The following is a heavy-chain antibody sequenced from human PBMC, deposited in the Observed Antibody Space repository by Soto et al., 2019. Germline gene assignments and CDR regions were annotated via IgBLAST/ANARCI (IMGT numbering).Heavy chain of an antibody. CDR3: ARCRSYGMEGVERAVDI. V-gene: IGHV3-7*03. CDR2: IKSDGSEK. J-gene: IGHJ3*02. D-gene: IGHD1-26*01. CDR1: GFTLSHFW. Sequence: EVQLVESGGGLVQPGGSLRLSCAASGFTLSHFWMNWVRQAPGTGLEWVANIKSDGSEKYYADSVKGRFTFSRDNAKNTLYLQMDSLRVEDTAVYYCARCRSYGMEGVERAVDIWGQGTKVTVSS.